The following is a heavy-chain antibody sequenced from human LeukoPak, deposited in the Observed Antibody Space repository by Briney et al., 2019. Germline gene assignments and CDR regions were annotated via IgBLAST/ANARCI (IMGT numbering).Heavy chain of an antibody. CDR3: ARDFSAHFDY. D-gene: IGHD2/OR15-2a*01. CDR1: GGSISSYY. CDR2: FYYSGST. J-gene: IGHJ4*02. V-gene: IGHV4-59*01. Sequence: PETLSPTWTVSGGSISSYYWSWIRQPPGKGLEWIGYFYYSGSTDYNPSLKSRVTISVDTSKNQFSLNLSSVTAADTAVYYCARDFSAHFDYWGQGTLVTVSS.